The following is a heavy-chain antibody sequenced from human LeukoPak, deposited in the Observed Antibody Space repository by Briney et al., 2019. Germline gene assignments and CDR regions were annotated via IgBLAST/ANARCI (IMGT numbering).Heavy chain of an antibody. Sequence: TGGSLRLSCAASGFTVSINYMSWVRRAPGKGLEWVSVIYSGGNTYYADSVKGRFTISRDNSKNTVYLQMNSLRAEDTAVYYCARGETSSYDYWGQGTLVTVSS. D-gene: IGHD2-2*01. V-gene: IGHV3-53*01. CDR1: GFTVSINY. CDR2: IYSGGNT. CDR3: ARGETSSYDY. J-gene: IGHJ4*02.